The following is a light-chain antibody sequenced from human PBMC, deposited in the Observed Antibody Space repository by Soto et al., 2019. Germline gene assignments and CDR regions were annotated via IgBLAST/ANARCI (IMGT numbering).Light chain of an antibody. Sequence: EIVLTQSPGTLSLSPGERATLSCRASQSVSSNYLAWYQQKPGQPPRLLIYGASNRATGIPDRFSGSGSGTDFTLTISRLESEDFAVYYCQQYAGLVTFGGGTKVEIK. V-gene: IGKV3-20*01. CDR3: QQYAGLVT. CDR2: GAS. J-gene: IGKJ4*01. CDR1: QSVSSNY.